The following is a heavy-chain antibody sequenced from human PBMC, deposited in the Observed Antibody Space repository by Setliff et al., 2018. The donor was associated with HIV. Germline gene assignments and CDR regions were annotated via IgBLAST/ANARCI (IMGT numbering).Heavy chain of an antibody. J-gene: IGHJ4*02. CDR3: ARVSSVIELQGGDYFDS. CDR1: GDSISSSRSF. V-gene: IGHV4-39*07. Sequence: SETLSLTCTVSGDSISSSRSFWGWIRQSPGKGLEWIGSIYFSGSVFYNPSLNSRVIISIDTSRNQFSLKLSSVTGANTAVYYRARVSSVIELQGGDYFDSWGQGLLVTVSS. CDR2: IYFSGSV. D-gene: IGHD1-7*01.